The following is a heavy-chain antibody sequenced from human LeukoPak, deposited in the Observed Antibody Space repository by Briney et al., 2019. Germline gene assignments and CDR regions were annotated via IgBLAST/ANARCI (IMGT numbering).Heavy chain of an antibody. Sequence: SETLSLTCTVSGGSISSYYWSWIRQPAGKGLEWIGRIYTSGSTNYNPSLKSRVTMSVDTSKNQFSLKLSSVTAADTAVYYCARDLYRDYDFWSGHIYGMDVWDQGTTVTVSS. V-gene: IGHV4-4*07. CDR1: GGSISSYY. CDR3: ARDLYRDYDFWSGHIYGMDV. J-gene: IGHJ6*02. D-gene: IGHD3-3*01. CDR2: IYTSGST.